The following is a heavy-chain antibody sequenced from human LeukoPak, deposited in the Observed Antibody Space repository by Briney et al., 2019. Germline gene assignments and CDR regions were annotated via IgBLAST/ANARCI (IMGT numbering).Heavy chain of an antibody. J-gene: IGHJ6*03. CDR3: ARQGSIVVVPQSYYYYYYMDV. D-gene: IGHD2-2*01. CDR2: IYYSGST. CDR1: GGSISSSSYY. Sequence: SETLSLTCTVSGGSISSSSYYWGWIRQPPGKGLEWIGSIYYSGSTYYNPSLKSRVTISVDTSKNQFSLKVSSVTAADTAVYYCARQGSIVVVPQSYYYYYYMDVWGKGTTVTVSS. V-gene: IGHV4-39*01.